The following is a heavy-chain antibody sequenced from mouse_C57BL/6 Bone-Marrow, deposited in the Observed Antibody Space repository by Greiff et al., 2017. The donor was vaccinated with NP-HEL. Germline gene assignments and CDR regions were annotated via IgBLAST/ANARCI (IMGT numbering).Heavy chain of an antibody. CDR3: TTSYYYGSSPFAY. J-gene: IGHJ3*01. CDR1: GFNIKDYY. D-gene: IGHD1-1*01. V-gene: IGHV14-1*01. CDR2: IDPEDGDT. Sequence: VQLQQSGAELVRPGASVKLSCTASGFNIKDYYMHWVKQRPEQGLAWIGRIDPEDGDTEYAPKFQGKATMTADTSSNTAYLHLSSLTSEDTAVYYCTTSYYYGSSPFAYWGQGTLVTVSA.